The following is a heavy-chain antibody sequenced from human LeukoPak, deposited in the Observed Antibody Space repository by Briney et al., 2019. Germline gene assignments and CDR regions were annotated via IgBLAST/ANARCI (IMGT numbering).Heavy chain of an antibody. CDR2: VKSKTDGGTT. Sequence: GGSLRLSCAASGFTFSNAWMSWVRQAPGKGLEWVGRVKSKTDGGTTDYAAPVKGSFTISRDDSKNTLYLQMNSLKIEDAAVYYCTTDLVAGIYWGQGTLVTVSS. CDR3: TTDLVAGIY. D-gene: IGHD2-15*01. CDR1: GFTFSNAW. V-gene: IGHV3-15*01. J-gene: IGHJ4*02.